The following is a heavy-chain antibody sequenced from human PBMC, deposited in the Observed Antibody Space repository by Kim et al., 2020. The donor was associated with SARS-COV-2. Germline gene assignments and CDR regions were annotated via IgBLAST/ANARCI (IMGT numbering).Heavy chain of an antibody. J-gene: IGHJ4*02. Sequence: GGSLRLSCEASGFTFSKHGMHWVRQAPGKGLEWVAVIWYDGSRKYYADSVEGRFTISRDNSKNTLYLQMNSLRVEDTAIYYCAQGWARNSSWPHYFDSWGQGTLVTVSS. CDR3: AQGWARNSSWPHYFDS. CDR2: IWYDGSRK. CDR1: GFTFSKHG. V-gene: IGHV3-33*06. D-gene: IGHD6-13*01.